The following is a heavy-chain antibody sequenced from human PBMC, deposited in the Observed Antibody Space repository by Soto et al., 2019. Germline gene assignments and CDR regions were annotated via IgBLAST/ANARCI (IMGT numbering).Heavy chain of an antibody. J-gene: IGHJ6*02. Sequence: GESLKISCKGSGYSFTSYWIGWVRQMPGKGLEWMGIIYPGDSDTRYSPSFQGQVTISADKSISTAYLQWSSLKASDTAMYYCARHSDCGGDCRVDYYYGMDVWGQGTTVTVSS. CDR3: ARHSDCGGDCRVDYYYGMDV. V-gene: IGHV5-51*01. CDR1: GYSFTSYW. D-gene: IGHD2-21*02. CDR2: IYPGDSDT.